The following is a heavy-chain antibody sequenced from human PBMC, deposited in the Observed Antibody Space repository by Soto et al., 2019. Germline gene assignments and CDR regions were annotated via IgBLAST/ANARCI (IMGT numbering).Heavy chain of an antibody. Sequence: QVQLVQSGAEVKKPGSSVKVSCKASGGTFSSYAISWVRQAPGQGLEWMGGIIPIFGTANYAQKFQGRGTIXAXVSTSTAYMELSSLRSEDTAVYYCARVGSGWRGEGYWGQGTLVTVSS. CDR3: ARVGSGWRGEGY. V-gene: IGHV1-69*12. CDR1: GGTFSSYA. CDR2: IIPIFGTA. D-gene: IGHD6-19*01. J-gene: IGHJ4*02.